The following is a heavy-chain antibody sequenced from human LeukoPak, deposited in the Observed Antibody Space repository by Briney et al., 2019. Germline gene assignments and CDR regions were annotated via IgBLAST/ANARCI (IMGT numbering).Heavy chain of an antibody. CDR2: IYYSGST. Sequence: PSETLSLTCTVSGGSISSYYWSWIRQPPGKGLEWIGYIYYSGSTNYNPSLKSRVTISVDTSKSQFSLKLSSVTAADTAVYYCARDRWSGGSYYGLDYWGQGTLVTVSS. V-gene: IGHV4-59*01. CDR1: GGSISSYY. D-gene: IGHD1-26*01. J-gene: IGHJ4*02. CDR3: ARDRWSGGSYYGLDY.